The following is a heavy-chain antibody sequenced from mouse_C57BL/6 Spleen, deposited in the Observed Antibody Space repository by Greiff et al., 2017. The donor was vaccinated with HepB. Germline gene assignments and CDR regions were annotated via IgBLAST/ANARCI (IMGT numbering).Heavy chain of an antibody. CDR3: ANYDYDGGQY. CDR1: GYTFTSYW. Sequence: VQLQQPGAELVRPGTSVKLSCKASGYTFTSYWMHWVKQRPGQGLEWIGVIDPSDSYTNYNQKFKGKATVTVDTSSSTAYMQLSSLTSEDSAVYYCANYDYDGGQYWGQGTSVTVSS. CDR2: IDPSDSYT. D-gene: IGHD2-4*01. V-gene: IGHV1-59*01. J-gene: IGHJ4*01.